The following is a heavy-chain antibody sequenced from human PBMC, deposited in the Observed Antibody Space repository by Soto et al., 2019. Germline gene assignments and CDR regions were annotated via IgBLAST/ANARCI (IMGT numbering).Heavy chain of an antibody. CDR2: IDPSDSQT. CDR3: ARQIYDSDTGPNFQYYFDS. J-gene: IGHJ4*02. V-gene: IGHV5-10-1*03. D-gene: IGHD3-22*01. CDR1: GYSFAGYW. Sequence: EVRLEQSGAEVKKSRESLTISCKGSGYSFAGYWITWVRQKPGKGLEWMGRIDPSDSQTYYSPSFRGHVTISVTKSITTVFLQWSSLRASDTAMYYCARQIYDSDTGPNFQYYFDSWGQGTPVTVSS.